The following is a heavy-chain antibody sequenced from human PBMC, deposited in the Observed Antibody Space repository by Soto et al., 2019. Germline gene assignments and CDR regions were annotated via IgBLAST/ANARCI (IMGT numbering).Heavy chain of an antibody. V-gene: IGHV1-24*01. D-gene: IGHD2-15*01. CDR1: GYTLTELS. J-gene: IGHJ4*02. Sequence: ASVKVSCKVSGYTLTELSMHWVRQAPGKGLEWMGGFDPEDGETIYAQKFQGRVTMTEDTSTDTAYMELSSLRSEDTAVYYCASPSILLGWSAIGFFDYWGQGTLATVSS. CDR2: FDPEDGET. CDR3: ASPSILLGWSAIGFFDY.